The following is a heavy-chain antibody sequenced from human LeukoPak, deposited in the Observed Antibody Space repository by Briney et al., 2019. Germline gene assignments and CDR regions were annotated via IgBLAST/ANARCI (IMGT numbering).Heavy chain of an antibody. CDR3: TKDLCFGVVFVV. CDR1: GFTFYDST. CDR2: ISGSGGIGGST. V-gene: IGHV3-23*01. D-gene: IGHD3-3*01. Sequence: GGSLGLSPSVSGFTFYDSTTPWVRQAPGKGLEWVSSISGSGGIGGSTHYADSVKGRFTISRDNSRNTLYLQMNSLRAEDTALYCCTKDLCFGVVFVVGGR. J-gene: IGHJ2*01.